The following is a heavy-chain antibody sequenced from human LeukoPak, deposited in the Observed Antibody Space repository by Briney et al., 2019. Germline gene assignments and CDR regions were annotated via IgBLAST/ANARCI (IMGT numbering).Heavy chain of an antibody. CDR2: IYYSGST. V-gene: IGHV4-4*02. J-gene: IGHJ4*02. CDR1: GGSISSTNW. Sequence: SGTLSLTCAVSGGSISSTNWWSWVRQSPGKGLEWIGSIYYSGSTYYNPSLKSRVTISVDTSKNQFSLKLSSVTAADTAVYYCARRTGYYGSGSYYYWGQGTLVTVSS. CDR3: ARRTGYYGSGSYYY. D-gene: IGHD3-10*01.